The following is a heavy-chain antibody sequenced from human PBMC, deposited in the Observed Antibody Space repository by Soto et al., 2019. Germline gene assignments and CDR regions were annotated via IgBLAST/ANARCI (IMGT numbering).Heavy chain of an antibody. V-gene: IGHV4-30-4*01. D-gene: IGHD6-19*01. J-gene: IGHJ4*02. CDR1: GGSVSSGVHY. Sequence: QVQLQESGPGLVKPSQTLSLTCSVSGGSVSSGVHYWSWIRQPPGKGLEWIGYVYYTGSTYYNPSLEGRVTISLDTSKNQFSLKMKSVTASDAAVYYCATESSGSSPLHFDFWGQGALVTVSS. CDR3: ATESSGSSPLHFDF. CDR2: VYYTGST.